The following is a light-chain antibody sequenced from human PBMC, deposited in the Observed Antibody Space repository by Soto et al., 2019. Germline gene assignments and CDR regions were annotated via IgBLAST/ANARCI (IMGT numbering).Light chain of an antibody. J-gene: IGKJ3*01. Sequence: EIVLTQSPGTLSLSPGERATLSCRASQSVSNNYLAWYQQKPGQAPRLLIYGASSRATGIPDRFSGSGSGTVFTLTISRLEPEDFAVYYCQQYGSSPFSFGPGTKVDIK. CDR1: QSVSNNY. CDR3: QQYGSSPFS. CDR2: GAS. V-gene: IGKV3-20*01.